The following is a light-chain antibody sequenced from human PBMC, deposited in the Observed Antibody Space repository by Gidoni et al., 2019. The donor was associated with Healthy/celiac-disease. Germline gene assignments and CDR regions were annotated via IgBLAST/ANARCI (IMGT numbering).Light chain of an antibody. J-gene: IGKJ4*01. CDR1: QSVSSD. CDR3: QQYNNWPPLT. Sequence: EIVMTQSPATLSVSPGERATLSCWASQSVSSDLAWYQQNPGQAPRLLIYGASTRATGIPARFSGSGSGTEFTLTISSLQSEDFAVYYCQQYNNWPPLTFGGGTKVEIK. CDR2: GAS. V-gene: IGKV3-15*01.